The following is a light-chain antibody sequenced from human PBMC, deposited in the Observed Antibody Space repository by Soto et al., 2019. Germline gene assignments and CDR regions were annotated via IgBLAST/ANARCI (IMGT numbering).Light chain of an antibody. CDR3: MQASHWPWT. Sequence: DVVMTQSPLSVPVTLGQPASISCKSSQSLVYSDGDTYLTWLQQRPGQSPRRLLYKVSVRDSGAPDRFSGSGSGTDFTLTISRVEADDVGIYYCMQASHWPWTFGQGTKVEIK. V-gene: IGKV2-30*01. J-gene: IGKJ1*01. CDR1: QSLVYSDGDTY. CDR2: KVS.